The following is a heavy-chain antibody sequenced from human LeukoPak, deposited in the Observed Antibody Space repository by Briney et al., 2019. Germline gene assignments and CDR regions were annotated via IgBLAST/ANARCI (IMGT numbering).Heavy chain of an antibody. J-gene: IGHJ5*02. CDR1: GFTFSNYA. Sequence: GGSLRLSCAASGFTFSNYAMTWVRQAPGKGLEWVSAISGSGGATYYADSVKGRFTISRDNFKNTLYLQMNSLRADDTAVYFCEKKGDYNILTGQKDWFDPWGQGTLVTVSS. CDR3: EKKGDYNILTGQKDWFDP. D-gene: IGHD3-9*01. V-gene: IGHV3-23*01. CDR2: ISGSGGAT.